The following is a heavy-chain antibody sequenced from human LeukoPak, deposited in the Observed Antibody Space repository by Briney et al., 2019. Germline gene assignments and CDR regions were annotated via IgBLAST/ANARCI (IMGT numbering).Heavy chain of an antibody. CDR2: IIPIFGTA. V-gene: IGHV1-69*13. CDR1: EGTFSSYA. Sequence: SVKVSCKASEGTFSSYAISWVRQAPGQGLEWMGGIIPIFGTANYAQKFQGRVTITADESTSTAYMELSSLRSEDTAVYYCARVSAEVSHYYDSSGYYRTWGQGTLVTVSS. D-gene: IGHD3-22*01. J-gene: IGHJ5*02. CDR3: ARVSAEVSHYYDSSGYYRT.